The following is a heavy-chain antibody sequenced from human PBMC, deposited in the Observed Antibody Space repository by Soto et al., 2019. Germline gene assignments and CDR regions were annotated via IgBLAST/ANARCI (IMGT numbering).Heavy chain of an antibody. CDR2: INIDGRTT. CDR3: ARGGSSSLAL. CDR1: GFALSSYW. J-gene: IGHJ4*02. Sequence: EVRLVESGGGLVQPGGSLRLSCAASGFALSSYWMHWVRQAPGKGLVWVSHINIDGRTTNYADSVEGRFTISRDIAKNSLFLQLNSLRAEDTAIYYCARGGSSSLALWGQGTLVTVSS. D-gene: IGHD2-2*01. V-gene: IGHV3-74*01.